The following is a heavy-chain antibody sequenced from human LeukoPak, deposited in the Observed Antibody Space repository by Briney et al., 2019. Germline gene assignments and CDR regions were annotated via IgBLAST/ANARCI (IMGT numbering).Heavy chain of an antibody. V-gene: IGHV3-53*01. CDR2: IYSGGST. CDR3: ARDPRGYSGYDYY. J-gene: IGHJ4*02. D-gene: IGHD5-12*01. CDR1: GFTVSNNY. Sequence: GGSLRLSCAASGFTVSNNYMSWVRQAPGKGLEWVSVIYSGGSTYYADSVKGRFTISRDNSKNTLYLQMNSLRAEDTAVYYCARDPRGYSGYDYYWGQGTLVSVSS.